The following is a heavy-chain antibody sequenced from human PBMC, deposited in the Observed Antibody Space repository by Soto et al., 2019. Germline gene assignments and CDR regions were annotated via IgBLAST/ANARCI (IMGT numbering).Heavy chain of an antibody. V-gene: IGHV4-39*01. CDR3: AGRGGTYDSSGYYRADVDY. J-gene: IGHJ4*02. D-gene: IGHD3-22*01. Sequence: QLQLQESGPGLVKPSETLSLTCTVSGGSISSSSYYWGWIRQPPGKGLEWIGSIYYSGSTYYNPSLKSRVTISVDQSKSQFSLELSSVTAADTAVYYCAGRGGTYDSSGYYRADVDYWGQRTLVTFSS. CDR2: IYYSGST. CDR1: GGSISSSSYY.